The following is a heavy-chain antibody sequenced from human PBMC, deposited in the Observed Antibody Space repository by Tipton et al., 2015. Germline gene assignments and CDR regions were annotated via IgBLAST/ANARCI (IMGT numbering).Heavy chain of an antibody. CDR1: GGSVSSGNYY. J-gene: IGHJ4*02. Sequence: GLVKPSESLSLTCNVSGGSVSSGNYYWSWIRQPPGKELEWIGYIQYSGSTNYNPSPKSRVTISVDTSKTQFSLKMSSVTASDTAVYYCARARGRHGGLFDSWGQGILVTVSS. CDR3: ARARGRHGGLFDS. CDR2: IQYSGST. D-gene: IGHD4-23*01. V-gene: IGHV4-61*01.